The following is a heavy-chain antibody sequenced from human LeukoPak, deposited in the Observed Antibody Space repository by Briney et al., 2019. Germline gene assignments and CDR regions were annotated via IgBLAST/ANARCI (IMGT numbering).Heavy chain of an antibody. D-gene: IGHD5-12*01. J-gene: IGHJ6*03. CDR1: GFTFRNHW. V-gene: IGHV3-7*01. Sequence: GGSLRLSCAASGFTFRNHWMSWVRQAPGKGLEWVANIKEDGREKYYVDSVKGRFTISRDNAKNSLNLQMNSLRAEDTAAYYCARGATVTTIYYYYYMDVWGKGTTVTVSS. CDR2: IKEDGREK. CDR3: ARGATVTTIYYYYYMDV.